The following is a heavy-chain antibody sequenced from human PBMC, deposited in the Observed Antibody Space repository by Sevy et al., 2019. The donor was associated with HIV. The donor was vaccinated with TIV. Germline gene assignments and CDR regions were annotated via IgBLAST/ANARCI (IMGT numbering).Heavy chain of an antibody. CDR2: INSDGSST. CDR1: GFTFSSYW. D-gene: IGHD1-26*01. CDR3: ARVGSIAGATTLNYFDY. Sequence: GGSLRLSCAASGFTFSSYWMHWVRQAPGKGLVWVSRINSDGSSTSYADSVKGRFTISRDNAKNTLYLQMNSLRAEDTAVYYCARVGSIAGATTLNYFDYWGQGTLVTVSS. J-gene: IGHJ4*02. V-gene: IGHV3-74*01.